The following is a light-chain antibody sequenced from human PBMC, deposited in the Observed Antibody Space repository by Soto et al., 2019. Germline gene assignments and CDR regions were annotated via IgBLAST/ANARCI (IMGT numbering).Light chain of an antibody. J-gene: IGKJ1*01. CDR3: QQYNSYSPWT. CDR2: DAS. CDR1: QNVNKW. Sequence: DIQMTQSPSTLSASVGDRVTITCRASQNVNKWLAWFQQKPGKVPKLRIFDASTLQPGVQPRFGGGGPGTEFTLTIRGLPPDDFAPCYCQQYNSYSPWTFGPGTKVEI. V-gene: IGKV1-5*01.